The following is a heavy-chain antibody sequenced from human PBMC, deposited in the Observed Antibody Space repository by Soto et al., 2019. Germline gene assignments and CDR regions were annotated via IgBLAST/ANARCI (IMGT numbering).Heavy chain of an antibody. CDR3: ARDQLILTAHDFFYGSDV. Sequence: GGSLRLSCEVSGFTFSMYSMSWVRQSPGKGLEWVAKIPQDGVDGHYADSVKGRFIISRDNGKNSLHLQLNNLRAEDTAVYYCARDQLILTAHDFFYGSDVWGRGATVTVS. CDR1: GFTFSMYS. D-gene: IGHD1-1*01. CDR2: IPQDGVDG. V-gene: IGHV3-7*03. J-gene: IGHJ6*02.